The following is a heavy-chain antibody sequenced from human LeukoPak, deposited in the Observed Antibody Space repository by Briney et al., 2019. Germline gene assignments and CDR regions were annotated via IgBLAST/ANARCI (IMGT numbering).Heavy chain of an antibody. V-gene: IGHV1-2*02. CDR1: GYTFTGYY. CDR3: ARTGADYGGNSEFYYYYGMDV. D-gene: IGHD4-23*01. Sequence: ASVKVSCEASGYTFTGYYMHWVRQAPGQGLEWMGWINPNSGGTNYAQKFQGRVTMTRDTSISTAYMELSRLRSDDTAVYYCARTGADYGGNSEFYYYYGMDVWGQGTTVTVSS. CDR2: INPNSGGT. J-gene: IGHJ6*02.